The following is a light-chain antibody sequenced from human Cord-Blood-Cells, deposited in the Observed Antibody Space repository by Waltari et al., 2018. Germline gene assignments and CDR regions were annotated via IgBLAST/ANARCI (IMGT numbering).Light chain of an antibody. Sequence: QSALTQPPSVSGSPGQSVTISCTATSRDVGSYNRVSWYQQPPGTAPKLMIYEVSNRPSGVPDRFSGSKSGNTASLTISGLQAEDEADYYCSSYTSSSFVVFGGGTKLTVL. CDR3: SSYTSSSFVV. J-gene: IGLJ2*01. CDR2: EVS. V-gene: IGLV2-18*02. CDR1: SRDVGSYNR.